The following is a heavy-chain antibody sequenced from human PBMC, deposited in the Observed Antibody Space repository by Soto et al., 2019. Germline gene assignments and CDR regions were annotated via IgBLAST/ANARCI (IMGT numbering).Heavy chain of an antibody. D-gene: IGHD3-10*01. CDR2: ISYDGSNK. J-gene: IGHJ6*02. CDR1: GFTFSSYG. V-gene: IGHV3-30*03. Sequence: PGGSLRLSCAASGFTFSSYGMHWVRQAPGKGLEWVAVISYDGSNKYYADSVKGRFTISRDNSKNALYLQMNSLRAEDTAVYYCASSMVRGARYYGMDVWGQGTTVTVSS. CDR3: ASSMVRGARYYGMDV.